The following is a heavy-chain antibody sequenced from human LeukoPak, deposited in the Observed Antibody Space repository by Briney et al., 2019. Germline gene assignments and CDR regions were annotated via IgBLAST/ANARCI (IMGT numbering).Heavy chain of an antibody. CDR2: LSGSGITT. V-gene: IGHV3-23*01. J-gene: IGHJ4*01. CDR1: GFTFSNSS. CDR3: AKGIYSSGWSYFDY. Sequence: GGSLRLFCGASGFTFSNSSMSWVRQPPGKGLEWVSTLSGSGITTYYADSVKGRFTISRDNSKNTLYLKMNSLRAEETAVYYCAKGIYSSGWSYFDYWGHGTLVTVSS. D-gene: IGHD6-19*01.